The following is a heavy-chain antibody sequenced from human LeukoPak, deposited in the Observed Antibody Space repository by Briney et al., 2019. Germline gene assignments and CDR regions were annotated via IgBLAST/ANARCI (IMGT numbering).Heavy chain of an antibody. Sequence: QPGGSLRLSCAASGFTFSSYAMHWVRQAPGKGLEWVAVISYDGSNKYYADSVKGRFTISRDNSKNTLYLQMNSLRAEDTAVYYCARVHGRAAFDIWGQGTMVTVSS. CDR3: ARVHGRAAFDI. CDR2: ISYDGSNK. CDR1: GFTFSSYA. V-gene: IGHV3-30-3*01. J-gene: IGHJ3*02.